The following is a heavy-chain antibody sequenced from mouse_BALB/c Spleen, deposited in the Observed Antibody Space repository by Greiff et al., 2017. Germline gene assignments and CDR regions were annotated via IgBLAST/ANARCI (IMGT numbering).Heavy chain of an antibody. CDR3: ARERDITTVGAPGYYAMDY. J-gene: IGHJ4*01. D-gene: IGHD1-1*01. CDR2: IWGDGST. Sequence: VQLQESGPGLVAPSQSLSITCTVSGFSLTGYGVNWVRQPPGKGLEWLGMIWGDGSTDYNSALKSRLSISKDNSKSQVFLKMNSLQTDDTARYYCARERDITTVGAPGYYAMDYWGQGTSVTVSA. CDR1: GFSLTGYG. V-gene: IGHV2-6-7*01.